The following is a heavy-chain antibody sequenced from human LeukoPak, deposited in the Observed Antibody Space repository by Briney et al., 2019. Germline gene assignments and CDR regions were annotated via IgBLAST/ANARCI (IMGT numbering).Heavy chain of an antibody. CDR1: GGSISNGGYY. CDR3: ARARRDFWSGYLDYFDY. CDR2: IYYSGST. D-gene: IGHD3-3*01. J-gene: IGHJ4*02. V-gene: IGHV4-31*03. Sequence: PSETLSLTCTVSGGSISNGGYYWSWIRQHPGKGLEWIGYIYYSGSTYYNPSLKSRVTISIDTSKNQFSLKLSSVTAADTDVYYCARARRDFWSGYLDYFDYWGQGTLVTVSS.